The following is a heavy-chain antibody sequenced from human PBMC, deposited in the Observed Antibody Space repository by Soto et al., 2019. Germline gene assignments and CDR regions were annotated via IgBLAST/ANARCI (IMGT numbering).Heavy chain of an antibody. CDR3: ARGWGTMVRGALDY. J-gene: IGHJ4*02. CDR1: GFTFSSYW. CDR2: INSEGSST. V-gene: IGHV3-74*01. D-gene: IGHD3-10*01. Sequence: EVQLVESGGGLVQPGGSLRLSCAASGFTFSSYWMHWVRQAPGKGLVWVSRINSEGSSTSYADSVKGRFTISRDNAKNTLYLQMNSLRAEDTAVYYCARGWGTMVRGALDYWGQGTLVTVSS.